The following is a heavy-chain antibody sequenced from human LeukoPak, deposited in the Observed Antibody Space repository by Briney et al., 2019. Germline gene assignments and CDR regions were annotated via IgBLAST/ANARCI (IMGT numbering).Heavy chain of an antibody. J-gene: IGHJ4*02. CDR3: ARHIRGYCSSTSCPWYFDY. V-gene: IGHV5-51*01. CDR2: IYPGDSDT. D-gene: IGHD2-2*01. CDR1: GYSFTSYW. Sequence: GESLKISCKGSGYSFTSYWIGWVRQMPGKGLEWMGIIYPGDSDTRYSPSFQGQVTLSADKSISTAYLQWSNLKASDTAMYYCARHIRGYCSSTSCPWYFDYWGQGTLVTVSS.